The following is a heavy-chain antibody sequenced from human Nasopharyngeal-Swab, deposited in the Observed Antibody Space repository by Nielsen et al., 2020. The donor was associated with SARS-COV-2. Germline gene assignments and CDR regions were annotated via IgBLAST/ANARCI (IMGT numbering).Heavy chain of an antibody. J-gene: IGHJ6*02. Sequence: SETLSLTCAVYGGSFSGYYWSWIRQPPGKGLEWIGEINHSGSANYNPSLKSRVTISVDTSKTQFSLKLSSVTAADTAVYYCARASGYSSSWRAPYYYYGMDVWGQGTTVTVSS. V-gene: IGHV4-34*01. CDR1: GGSFSGYY. D-gene: IGHD6-13*01. CDR3: ARASGYSSSWRAPYYYYGMDV. CDR2: INHSGSA.